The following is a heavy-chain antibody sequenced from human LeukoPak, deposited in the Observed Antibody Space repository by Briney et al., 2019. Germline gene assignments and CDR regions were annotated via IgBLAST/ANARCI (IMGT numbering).Heavy chain of an antibody. CDR2: TYYRSKWYY. Sequence: SQTLSLTCAISGDSVSSTSGNWIRQSPSRGLEWLGRTYYRSKWYYEYAVSVKSRINISPDTSKNQFSLQPTSVTPEDTAVYYCSLARSEYHYGMDVWGQGTTVTVSS. CDR1: GDSVSSTSG. V-gene: IGHV6-1*01. CDR3: SLARSEYHYGMDV. J-gene: IGHJ6*02.